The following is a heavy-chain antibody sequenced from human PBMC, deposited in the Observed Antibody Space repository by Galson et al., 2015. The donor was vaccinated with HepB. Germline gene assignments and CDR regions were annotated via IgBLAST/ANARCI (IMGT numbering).Heavy chain of an antibody. D-gene: IGHD3-22*01. V-gene: IGHV1-2*06. Sequence: SVKVSCKASGYTFTDYFLHWVRQAPGQGLEWIGRLNPNTGDTYYAQRFQGRVTLTRDTSISTAFLVLSRLRSDDTAVYYCARVLSKLLVLFDYWGQGTLVTVAS. CDR3: ARVLSKLLVLFDY. CDR1: GYTFTDYF. CDR2: LNPNTGDT. J-gene: IGHJ4*02.